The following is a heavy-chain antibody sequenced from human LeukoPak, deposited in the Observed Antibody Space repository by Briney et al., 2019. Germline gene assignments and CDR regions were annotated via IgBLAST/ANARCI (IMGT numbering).Heavy chain of an antibody. CDR1: GFTFNNFG. Sequence: PEGSLRLSCEASGFTFNNFGMHWVRQAPGKGLEWVAFIGYDESKKYYAESVKGRFTISRDNAKNSLYLQMNSLRAEDTAVYYCASSYGSGSYSDYWGQGTLVTVSS. CDR3: ASSYGSGSYSDY. D-gene: IGHD3-10*01. CDR2: IGYDESKK. J-gene: IGHJ4*02. V-gene: IGHV3-30*02.